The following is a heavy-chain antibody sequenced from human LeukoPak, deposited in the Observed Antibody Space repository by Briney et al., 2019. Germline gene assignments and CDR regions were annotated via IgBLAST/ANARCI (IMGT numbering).Heavy chain of an antibody. Sequence: EASVKVSCKTSGYTFTAYYIHWVRLAPGQGLEWMGRVNPTSGDTNYAQKFQGRVTTTRDTSISTAYMELSRLRSDDTAMYYCARAYYYDSSAYYYDYWGQGTLVTVSS. V-gene: IGHV1-2*06. D-gene: IGHD3-22*01. J-gene: IGHJ4*02. CDR1: GYTFTAYY. CDR2: VNPTSGDT. CDR3: ARAYYYDSSAYYYDY.